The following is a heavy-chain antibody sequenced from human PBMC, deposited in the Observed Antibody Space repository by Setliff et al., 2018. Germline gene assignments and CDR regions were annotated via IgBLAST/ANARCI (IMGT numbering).Heavy chain of an antibody. J-gene: IGHJ6*03. D-gene: IGHD3-22*01. Sequence: GGSLRLSCSASGFSLSEFPMHWVRQAPVKGLEWVASISGDGRNTYYAASVKGRFTFSRDNSRNALYLQVRSLRIDDTAVYYCARDGAHSGYLTPLYYYYMDVWGKGTTVTVSS. V-gene: IGHV3-30*04. CDR3: ARDGAHSGYLTPLYYYYMDV. CDR1: GFSLSEFP. CDR2: ISGDGRNT.